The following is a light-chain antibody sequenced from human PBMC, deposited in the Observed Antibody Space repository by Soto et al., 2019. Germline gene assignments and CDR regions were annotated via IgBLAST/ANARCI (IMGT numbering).Light chain of an antibody. CDR3: MQATRFPWT. CDR2: EIS. CDR1: QSLVYDDGNTY. J-gene: IGKJ1*01. Sequence: DIVMTQTPLSSPVTLGQPASISCRSNQSLVYDDGNTYLSWLQQKPGQPPRLLIYEISNRFFGVPDRFSGSGAGTDFTLKISRVEAEDVGVYYCMQATRFPWTFGQGTKVEIK. V-gene: IGKV2-24*01.